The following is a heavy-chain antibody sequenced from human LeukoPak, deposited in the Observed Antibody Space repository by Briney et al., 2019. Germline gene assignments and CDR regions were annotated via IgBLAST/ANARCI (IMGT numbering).Heavy chain of an antibody. CDR2: MNPNSGNT. Sequence: GASVKVSCKASGYTFTSYDINWVRQATGQGLEWMGWMNPNSGNTGYAQKFQGRVTMTRNTSISTAYMELSSLRSEDTAVYYCARGSYSSSWYGYYYCYYYMDDWGKGTTVTVSS. CDR1: GYTFTSYD. J-gene: IGHJ6*03. V-gene: IGHV1-8*01. CDR3: ARGSYSSSWYGYYYCYYYMDD. D-gene: IGHD6-13*01.